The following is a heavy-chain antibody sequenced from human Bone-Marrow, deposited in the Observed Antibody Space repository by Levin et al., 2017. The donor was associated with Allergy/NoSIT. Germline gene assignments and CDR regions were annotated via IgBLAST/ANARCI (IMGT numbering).Heavy chain of an antibody. CDR1: GFTFSSYG. J-gene: IGHJ4*02. Sequence: GGSLRLSCDASGFTFSSYGIIWVRQAPGKGLEWVSYIGADNTTIYYADSVKGRFTISRDNVKKSLFLQMNSLRGEDTAVYYCAREGSWSSTWLGNYYFEWWGQGTLVTVSS. D-gene: IGHD6-13*01. CDR3: AREGSWSSTWLGNYYFEW. CDR2: IGADNTTI. V-gene: IGHV3-48*01.